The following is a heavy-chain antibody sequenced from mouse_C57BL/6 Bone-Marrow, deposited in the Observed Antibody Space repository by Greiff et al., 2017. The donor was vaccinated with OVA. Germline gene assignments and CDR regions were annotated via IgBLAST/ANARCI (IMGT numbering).Heavy chain of an antibody. CDR2: IYPGDGDT. CDR3: ARERLRRMDY. J-gene: IGHJ4*01. D-gene: IGHD1-1*01. Sequence: VQLQQSGPELVKPGASVKISCKASGYAFSSSWMNWVKQRPGKGLEWIGRIYPGDGDTNYNGKFKGKATLTAAKSSSTAYMQLSSLTSEDSAVYFCARERLRRMDYWGQGTSVTVSS. V-gene: IGHV1-82*01. CDR1: GYAFSSSW.